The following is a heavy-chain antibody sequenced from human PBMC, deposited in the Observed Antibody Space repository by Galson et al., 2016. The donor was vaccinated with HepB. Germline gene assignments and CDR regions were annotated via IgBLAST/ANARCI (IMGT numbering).Heavy chain of an antibody. CDR1: GDSVSSNSAT. V-gene: IGHV6-1*01. J-gene: IGHJ6*02. CDR2: TYYRSQWSN. CDR3: ARELRAARFMGYYYYSYGLDV. Sequence: AISGDSVSSNSATWNWIRQSPARGLEWLGRTYYRSQWSNDYAVSVERRITIRPDTSHNQFSLQLTAVTPEDTGVYFCARELRAARFMGYYYYSYGLDVWGQGTTVTVSS. D-gene: IGHD6-6*01.